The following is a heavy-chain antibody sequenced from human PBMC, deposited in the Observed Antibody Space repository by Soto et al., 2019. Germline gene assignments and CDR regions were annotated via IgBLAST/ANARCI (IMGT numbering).Heavy chain of an antibody. CDR3: ARHYSGSYDWFDP. CDR2: IYYSGST. Sequence: PSDTLSLTCTVSGGSISSYYWTLLRQPTGKALEWIGYIYYSGSTNYNPSLKSRVTISVDTSKNQFSLKLSSVTAADTAVYYCARHYSGSYDWFDPWGQGTLLTVSS. CDR1: GGSISSYY. D-gene: IGHD1-26*01. J-gene: IGHJ5*02. V-gene: IGHV4-59*08.